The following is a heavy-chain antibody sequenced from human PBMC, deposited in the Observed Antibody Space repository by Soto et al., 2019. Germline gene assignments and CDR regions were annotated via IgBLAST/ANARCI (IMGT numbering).Heavy chain of an antibody. J-gene: IGHJ5*02. CDR3: ARVLRSPAASLPGVLEP. D-gene: IGHD2-2*01. V-gene: IGHV4-30-2*01. CDR2: IYHTGTT. CDR1: GGAFSSGGFA. Sequence: QVQLQEAGSRLVKTSETLSLTCTVSGGAFSSGGFAWTWIRQPPKKGLEWIGYIYHTGTTSYNPSLRSRVTISVDRSRHQLSMKLTSVTAADTDMHSCARVLRSPAASLPGVLEPWGQGILVTVSS.